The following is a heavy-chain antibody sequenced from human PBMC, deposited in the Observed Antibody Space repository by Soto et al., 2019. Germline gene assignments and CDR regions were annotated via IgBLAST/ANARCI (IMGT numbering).Heavy chain of an antibody. CDR3: ARDRDIVVVPAAISNYYYGMDV. V-gene: IGHV1-18*04. CDR1: GYTFTAFY. J-gene: IGHJ6*02. Sequence: ASVKVSCKASGYTFTAFYMNWVRQAPGQGLERMGWISAYNGNTNYAQKLQGRVTMTTDTSTSTAYMELRSLRSDDTAVYYCARDRDIVVVPAAISNYYYGMDVWGQGTTVTVSS. D-gene: IGHD2-2*02. CDR2: ISAYNGNT.